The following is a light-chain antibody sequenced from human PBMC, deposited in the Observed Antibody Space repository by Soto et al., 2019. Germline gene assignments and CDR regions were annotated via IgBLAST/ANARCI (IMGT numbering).Light chain of an antibody. CDR2: AGS. CDR3: CSYAGSSTDV. Sequence: QSALTQPASVSGSPGQSITISCTGTSSDVGTYNLVSWYQHHPGKAPKLMIYAGSERPSGVSSRFSGFKSGSTASLTISGLQAEDEADYYCCSYAGSSTDVFGTGTKVTVL. J-gene: IGLJ1*01. CDR1: SSDVGTYNL. V-gene: IGLV2-23*01.